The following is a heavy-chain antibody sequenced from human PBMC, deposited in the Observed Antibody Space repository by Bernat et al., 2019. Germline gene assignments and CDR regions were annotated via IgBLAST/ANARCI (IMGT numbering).Heavy chain of an antibody. J-gene: IGHJ3*02. CDR2: ISSYGST. V-gene: IGHV3-53*01. Sequence: EVQLVESGGGLIQPGGSLRLSCAASGFTVSSNYMSWVRQAPGKGLEWVSVISSYGSTDYADSLKGRFTISRDNSKNTLYLQMNSLRAEDTAVYYCARGFRFDIWGPGTMVTVSS. CDR3: ARGFRFDI. CDR1: GFTVSSNY.